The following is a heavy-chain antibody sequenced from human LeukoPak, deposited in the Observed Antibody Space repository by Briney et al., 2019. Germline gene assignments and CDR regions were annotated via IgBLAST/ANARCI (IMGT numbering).Heavy chain of an antibody. CDR2: IWYDGGNK. D-gene: IGHD2-2*01. J-gene: IGHJ4*02. Sequence: GGSLRLSCAASGFTFSSYGMHWVRQAPGKGLEWVAVIWYDGGNKYYADSVKGRFTISRDNSKNTLYLQMNSLRAEDTAVYYCARGDIVVVPAALDYWGQGTLVTVSS. CDR3: ARGDIVVVPAALDY. CDR1: GFTFSSYG. V-gene: IGHV3-33*01.